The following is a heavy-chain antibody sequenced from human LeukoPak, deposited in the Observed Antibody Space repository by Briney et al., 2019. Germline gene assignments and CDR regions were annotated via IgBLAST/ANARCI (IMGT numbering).Heavy chain of an antibody. V-gene: IGHV4-4*07. J-gene: IGHJ4*02. D-gene: IGHD2-21*01. CDR2: VYISGDT. CDR1: GGSVTTAHWY. Sequence: PSETLSLTCTVSGGSVTTAHWYWSWLRQPAGKGLEWIGRVYISGDTKYNPSLKSRVIMSLDASKNQFSLRLTSVTAADTAVYYCARLIAEVGGGTNYFDTWGQGTLVTVSS. CDR3: ARLIAEVGGGTNYFDT.